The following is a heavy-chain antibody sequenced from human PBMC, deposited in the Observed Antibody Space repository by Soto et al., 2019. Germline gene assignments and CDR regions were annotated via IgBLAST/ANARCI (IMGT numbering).Heavy chain of an antibody. CDR1: GYTFTSYD. J-gene: IGHJ5*02. CDR2: MNPNSGNT. D-gene: IGHD6-13*01. Sequence: QVQLVQSGAEVKKPGASVKVSCKASGYTFTSYDINWVRQATGQGQEWMGWMNPNSGNTGYAQKFQGRVTRTRDTSIRKAYMELSRLRLEDTAVYYCARVGLGAAWYQWFGPWGQGTLVTVPS. V-gene: IGHV1-8*01. CDR3: ARVGLGAAWYQWFGP.